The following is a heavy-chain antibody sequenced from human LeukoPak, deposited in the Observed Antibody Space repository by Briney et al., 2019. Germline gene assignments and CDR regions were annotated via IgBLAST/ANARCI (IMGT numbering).Heavy chain of an antibody. J-gene: IGHJ4*02. CDR2: INPNSGGT. V-gene: IGHV1-2*04. Sequence: ASVKVSCKASGYTFTDYYLHWVRQAPGQGPEWMGWINPNSGGTNYAQKFQGWVTMTRDTSISTAYMELSRLRSDDTAVYYCARDRGVAPRYPLFDYWGQGTLVTVSS. D-gene: IGHD3-16*02. CDR1: GYTFTDYY. CDR3: ARDRGVAPRYPLFDY.